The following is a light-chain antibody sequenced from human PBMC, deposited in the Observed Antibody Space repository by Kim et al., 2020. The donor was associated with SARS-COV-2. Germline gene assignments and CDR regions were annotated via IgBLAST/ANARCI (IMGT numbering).Light chain of an antibody. CDR3: QAWDSSTNYV. J-gene: IGLJ1*01. V-gene: IGLV3-1*01. CDR1: KLGDKY. Sequence: SVSPGQTASITCSGDKLGDKYACWYQQKPGQSPLLVIYQNTKRPSGIPERFSGSNSGNTATLTISGTQAMDEADYYCQAWDSSTNYVFGTGTKVTV. CDR2: QNT.